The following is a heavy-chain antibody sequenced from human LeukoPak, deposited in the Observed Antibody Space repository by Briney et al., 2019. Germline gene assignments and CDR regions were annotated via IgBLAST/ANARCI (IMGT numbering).Heavy chain of an antibody. CDR1: GGSFSGYY. CDR3: ARLDYDSSGNPDY. Sequence: PSETLSLTCAVYGGSFSGYYWSWIRQPPGKGLEWIGEINHSGSTNYNPSLKSRVTISVDTSKNQFSPKLSSVTAADTAVYYCARLDYDSSGNPDYWGQGTLVTVSS. J-gene: IGHJ4*02. CDR2: INHSGST. D-gene: IGHD3-22*01. V-gene: IGHV4-34*01.